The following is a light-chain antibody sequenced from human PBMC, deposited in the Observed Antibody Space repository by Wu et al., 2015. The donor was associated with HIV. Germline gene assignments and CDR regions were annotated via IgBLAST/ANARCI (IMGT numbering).Light chain of an antibody. V-gene: IGKV1-8*01. CDR1: QGISSY. Sequence: IRITQSPSSLSASTGDRVTITCRASQGISSYLAWYQQKPGKAPKLLIYAASTLQSGVPSRFSGSGSGTDFTLTISCLQSEDFATYYCQQYYSYSWTFGQGTKVEIK. J-gene: IGKJ1*01. CDR2: AAS. CDR3: QQYYSYSWT.